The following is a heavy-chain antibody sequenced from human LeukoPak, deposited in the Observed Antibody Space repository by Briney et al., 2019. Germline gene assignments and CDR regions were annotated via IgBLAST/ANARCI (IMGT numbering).Heavy chain of an antibody. CDR3: AKGSPRGGLDS. J-gene: IGHJ4*02. V-gene: IGHV3-48*01. D-gene: IGHD1-14*01. Sequence: GVSLRLSCAASDVTLSTFTMHWVRQAPGKGLEWVSSISSSSRTINYADSVQGRFTVSRDNANNSMYFQMNELRREDTAVYYCAKGSPRGGLDSWGQGTLVTVS. CDR1: DVTLSTFT. CDR2: ISSSSRTI.